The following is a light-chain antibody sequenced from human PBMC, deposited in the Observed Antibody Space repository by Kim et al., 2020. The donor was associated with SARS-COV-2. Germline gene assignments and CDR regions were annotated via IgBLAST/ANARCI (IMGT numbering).Light chain of an antibody. Sequence: GDRVTITCRASQSISNYLNWYQRKPGKAPKVVIYESSALHGGVPSRFSGGGSGTDFTLTISSLQPEDSATYYCQQSCYLPYTFGQGTKLEI. CDR1: QSISNY. CDR3: QQSCYLPYT. CDR2: ESS. V-gene: IGKV1-39*01. J-gene: IGKJ2*01.